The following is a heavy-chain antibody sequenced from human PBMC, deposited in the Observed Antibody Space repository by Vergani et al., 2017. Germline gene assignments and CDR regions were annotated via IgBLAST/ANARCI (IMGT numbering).Heavy chain of an antibody. CDR3: AKMGVPAVLLGYFDY. J-gene: IGHJ4*02. V-gene: IGHV3-23*04. Sequence: VRLVESGGGVVQPGRSLRLSCAASGFTFSSYAMSWVRQAPGKGLEWVSAISGSGGSTYYADSVKGRFTISRDNSKNTLYLQMNSLRAEDTAVYYCAKMGVPAVLLGYFDYWGQGTLVTVSS. CDR2: ISGSGGST. CDR1: GFTFSSYA. D-gene: IGHD2-2*01.